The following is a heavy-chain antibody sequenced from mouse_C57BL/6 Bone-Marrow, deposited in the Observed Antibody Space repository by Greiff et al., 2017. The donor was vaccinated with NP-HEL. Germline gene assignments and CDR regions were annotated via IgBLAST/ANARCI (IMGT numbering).Heavy chain of an antibody. CDR1: GFNIKDDY. V-gene: IGHV14-4*01. J-gene: IGHJ4*01. D-gene: IGHD1-1*01. Sequence: EVKLVESGAELVRPGASVKLSCTASGFNIKDDYMHWVKQRPEQGLEWIGWIDPENGDTEYASKFQGKATITADTSSNTAYLQLSSLTSEDTAVYYCITTVVATRAMDYWGQGTSVTVSS. CDR3: ITTVVATRAMDY. CDR2: IDPENGDT.